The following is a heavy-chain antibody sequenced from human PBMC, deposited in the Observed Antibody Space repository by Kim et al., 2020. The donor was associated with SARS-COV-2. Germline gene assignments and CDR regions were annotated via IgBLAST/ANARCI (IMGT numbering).Heavy chain of an antibody. Sequence: SETLSLTCAVYGGSFSGYYWSWIRQPPGKGLEWIGEINHSGSTNYNPSLKSRVTISVDTSKNQFSLKLSSVTAADTAVYYCARPGHYGGHYFDYWGQGTLVTVSS. V-gene: IGHV4-34*01. D-gene: IGHD4-17*01. J-gene: IGHJ4*02. CDR3: ARPGHYGGHYFDY. CDR2: INHSGST. CDR1: GGSFSGYY.